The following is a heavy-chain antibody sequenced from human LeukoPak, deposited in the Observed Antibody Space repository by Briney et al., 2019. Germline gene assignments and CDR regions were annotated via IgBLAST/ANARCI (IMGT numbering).Heavy chain of an antibody. V-gene: IGHV3-48*01. D-gene: IGHD4-17*01. CDR1: GFTFSSYS. Sequence: GSLRLSCAASGFTFSSYSMNGVRQAPGKGLEWVSYISSSSSTIYYADSVKGRFTISRDNAKNSLYLQMNSLRAEDTAVYYCARDGATVTTIFYYWGQGTLVTVSS. J-gene: IGHJ4*02. CDR2: ISSSSSTI. CDR3: ARDGATVTTIFYY.